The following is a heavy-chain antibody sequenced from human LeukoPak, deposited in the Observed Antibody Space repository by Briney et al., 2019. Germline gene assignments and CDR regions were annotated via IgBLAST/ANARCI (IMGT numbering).Heavy chain of an antibody. V-gene: IGHV3-48*03. Sequence: GGSLRLSCAACGFIFSDYDMKWDRQAQGQGGEWGAIFSSGGANKYCADSVKGRFTISRDNAKSLLYLHLNSLRAGDTALYYCARGGKKGGGDSLHLWGQGTMVTVSS. J-gene: IGHJ3*01. CDR1: GFIFSDYD. D-gene: IGHD2-21*01. CDR3: ARGGKKGGGDSLHL. CDR2: FSSGGANK.